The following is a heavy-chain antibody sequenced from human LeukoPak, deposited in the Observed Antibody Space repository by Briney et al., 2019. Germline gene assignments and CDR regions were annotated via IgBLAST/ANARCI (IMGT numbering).Heavy chain of an antibody. CDR2: INPNSGGT. D-gene: IGHD3-10*01. J-gene: IGHJ3*02. CDR1: GYTFTGYY. CDR3: ARDSDGLLWFGETPPDAFDI. V-gene: IGHV1-2*06. Sequence: ASVKVSCKASGYTFTGYYMHWVRQAPGQGLEWMGRINPNSGGTNYAQKFQGRVTMTRDTSISTAYMELSRLRSDDTAVYYCARDSDGLLWFGETPPDAFDIWGKGTMVTVS.